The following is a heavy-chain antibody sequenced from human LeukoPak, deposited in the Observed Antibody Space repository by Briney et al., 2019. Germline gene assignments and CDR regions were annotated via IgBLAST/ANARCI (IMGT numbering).Heavy chain of an antibody. CDR1: GYTLTDYY. Sequence: ASVKVSCKASGYTLTDYYIHWVRQAPGQGLEWMGWMNPNSGDTNSAQSFQGRVTMTRETSISTAYMELSRLRFDDTAVYYCARVRRYYYGMDVWGQGTTVTASS. CDR3: ARVRRYYYGMDV. CDR2: MNPNSGDT. V-gene: IGHV1-2*02. J-gene: IGHJ6*02.